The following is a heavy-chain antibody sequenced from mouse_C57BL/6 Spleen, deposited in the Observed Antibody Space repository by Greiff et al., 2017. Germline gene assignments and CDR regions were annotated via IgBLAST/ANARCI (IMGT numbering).Heavy chain of an antibody. Sequence: EVQLQQSGPVLVKPGASVKMSCKASGYTFTDYYMNWVKQSHGKSLEWIGVINPYNGGTSYNQKFKGKATLTVDKSSSTAYMELNSLTSEDSAVYYCARYSNYDGGFDYWGQGTTLTVSS. CDR3: ARYSNYDGGFDY. CDR1: GYTFTDYY. V-gene: IGHV1-19*01. CDR2: INPYNGGT. J-gene: IGHJ2*01. D-gene: IGHD2-5*01.